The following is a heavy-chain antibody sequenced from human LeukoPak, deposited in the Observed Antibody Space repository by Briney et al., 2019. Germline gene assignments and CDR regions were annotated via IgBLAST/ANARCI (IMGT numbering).Heavy chain of an antibody. Sequence: GGSLRLSCAASGFTFSDYNMRWIRQAPGKGLEWVSSISRSGSTKYYADSVKGRFTISRDNAKNSLYLQMNSLMAEDPALYYCARDGGWYKRGLDYFYYYMDVWGKGTTVTVSS. CDR2: ISRSGSTK. D-gene: IGHD6-19*01. CDR1: GFTFSDYN. J-gene: IGHJ6*03. CDR3: ARDGGWYKRGLDYFYYYMDV. V-gene: IGHV3-11*01.